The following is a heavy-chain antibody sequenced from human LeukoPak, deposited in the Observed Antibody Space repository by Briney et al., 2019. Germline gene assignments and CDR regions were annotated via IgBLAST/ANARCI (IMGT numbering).Heavy chain of an antibody. J-gene: IGHJ6*03. V-gene: IGHV3-48*03. CDR1: GFTFSSYE. CDR2: ISSSGSTI. CDR3: ATVVPAQYYYDYMDV. Sequence: PGGSLRLSCTASGFTFSSYEMNWVRQAPGKGREWVSYISSSGSTIYYADSVKGRFTISRDNAKNSLYLQMNSLRAEDTAVYYCATVVPAQYYYDYMDVWGKGTTVTVSS. D-gene: IGHD2-2*01.